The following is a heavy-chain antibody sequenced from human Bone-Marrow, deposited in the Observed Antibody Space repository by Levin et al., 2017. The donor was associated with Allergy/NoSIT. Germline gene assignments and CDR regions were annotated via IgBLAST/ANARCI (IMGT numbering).Heavy chain of an antibody. Sequence: KTSETLSLTCTVSGGAISSGGYYWSWIRQLPGKGLEWIGYIYNTGSTYYNPSLKSRVSISVDTSKDQFSLNLSSVTAADTAVYYCAREWGLGTLVQGVVQGYMDFWGKGTTVTVSS. CDR3: AREWGLGTLVQGVVQGYMDF. CDR1: GGAISSGGYY. V-gene: IGHV4-31*03. CDR2: IYNTGST. J-gene: IGHJ6*03. D-gene: IGHD3-10*01.